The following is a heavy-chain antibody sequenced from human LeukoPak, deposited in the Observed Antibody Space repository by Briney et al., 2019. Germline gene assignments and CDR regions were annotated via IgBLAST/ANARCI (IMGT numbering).Heavy chain of an antibody. CDR3: VRVSCTNGVCYGFDY. J-gene: IGHJ4*02. Sequence: GGSLRLSCAASGFTFSRYWISWVRQAPGKGLEWVANINQDGSEKYYVYSVKGRFTISRDNAKNSLYLQMNSLRGEDTAVYYCVRVSCTNGVCYGFDYWGQGTLVTVSS. CDR1: GFTFSRYW. CDR2: INQDGSEK. V-gene: IGHV3-7*01. D-gene: IGHD2-8*01.